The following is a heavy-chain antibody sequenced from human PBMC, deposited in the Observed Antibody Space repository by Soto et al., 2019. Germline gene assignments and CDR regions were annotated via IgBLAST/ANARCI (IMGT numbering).Heavy chain of an antibody. V-gene: IGHV3-23*01. J-gene: IGHJ4*02. CDR1: VLIFSDHA. CDR3: ANGFRCGHQY. Sequence: GGSLRLSCAASVLIFSDHAMSWVRQAPGKGLEWVSAISGGGDSTYYGDSVKGRFIIFRDNSKNTVYLQMNSLRVEDTAVYYCANGFRCGHQYWGQGTLVTVSS. D-gene: IGHD3-3*01. CDR2: ISGGGDST.